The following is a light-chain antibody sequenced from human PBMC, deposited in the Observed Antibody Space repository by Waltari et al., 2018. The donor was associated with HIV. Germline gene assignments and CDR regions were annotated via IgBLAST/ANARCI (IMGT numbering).Light chain of an antibody. CDR2: GNS. V-gene: IGLV1-40*01. CDR3: QSYDSSLSAPVV. J-gene: IGLJ2*01. Sequence: QSVLTQPPSVSGAPGQRVTISCTGSSSHIGAGYDVHWYQQLPGTAPKLLIYGNSNRPSGVPDRFSGSKSGTSASLAITGLQAEDEADYYCQSYDSSLSAPVVFGGGTKLTVL. CDR1: SSHIGAGYD.